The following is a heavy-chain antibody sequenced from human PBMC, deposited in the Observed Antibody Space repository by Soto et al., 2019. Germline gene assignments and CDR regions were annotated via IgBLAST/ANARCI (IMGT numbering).Heavy chain of an antibody. Sequence: PSETLSLTGAVSGYSISSGYYWGWIRQPPGKGLEWIGSIYHSGSTYYNPSLKSRVTISVDTSKNQFSLKLSSVTAADTAVYYCARAVTIFWRVAFDIWGQGTMVTVSS. CDR1: GYSISSGYY. D-gene: IGHD3-9*01. J-gene: IGHJ3*02. CDR3: ARAVTIFWRVAFDI. V-gene: IGHV4-38-2*01. CDR2: IYHSGST.